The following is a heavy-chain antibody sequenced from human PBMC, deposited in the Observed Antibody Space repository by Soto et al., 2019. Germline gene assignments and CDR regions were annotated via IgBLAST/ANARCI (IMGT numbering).Heavy chain of an antibody. J-gene: IGHJ4*02. V-gene: IGHV1-69*02. CDR3: AVVGYCSSTSCSNPFDY. CDR1: GGTLSSYT. CDR2: IIPTLGIA. Sequence: SVKVSCTDSGGTLSSYTISWVRQATRQGLEWMGRIIPTLGIANYAQKFQGRVTITADKSTSTAYMELSSLRSEDTAVYYCAVVGYCSSTSCSNPFDYWGQGTLVTVSS. D-gene: IGHD2-2*01.